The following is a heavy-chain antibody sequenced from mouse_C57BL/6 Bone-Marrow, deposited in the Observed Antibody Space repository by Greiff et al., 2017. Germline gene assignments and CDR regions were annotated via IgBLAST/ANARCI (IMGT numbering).Heavy chain of an antibody. D-gene: IGHD2-2*01. CDR3: ARPVFLYGYDGGFDY. CDR1: GYTFTDYY. CDR2: INPNNGGT. J-gene: IGHJ2*01. Sequence: EVQLQQSGPELVKPGASVKISCKASGYTFTDYYMNWVKQSHGKSLEWIGDINPNNGGTSYNQKFKGKATLTVDKSSSTAYMELRSLTSEDSAVYYCARPVFLYGYDGGFDYWGQGTTLTVSS. V-gene: IGHV1-26*01.